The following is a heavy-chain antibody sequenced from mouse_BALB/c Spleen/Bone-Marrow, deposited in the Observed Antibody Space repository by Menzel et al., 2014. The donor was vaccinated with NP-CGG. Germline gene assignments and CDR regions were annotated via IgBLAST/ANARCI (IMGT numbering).Heavy chain of an antibody. CDR1: GYSITSDYA. V-gene: IGHV3-2*02. CDR2: ISYSGST. J-gene: IGHJ3*01. Sequence: DVQLQESGPGLVKPSQSLSLTCTVTGYSITSDYAWNWIRQFPGNKLEWMGYISYSGSTSYNQSLKSRISITRDTSKNQFFLQLNSVTTEDTATYYCAYGYDLAWFAYWGQGTLVTVSA. D-gene: IGHD2-2*01. CDR3: AYGYDLAWFAY.